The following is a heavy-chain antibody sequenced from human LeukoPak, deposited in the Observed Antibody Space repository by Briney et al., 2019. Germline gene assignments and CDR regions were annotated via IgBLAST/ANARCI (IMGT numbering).Heavy chain of an antibody. CDR1: GFTFSSYS. CDR3: ARDASSGSYYPLYFDY. D-gene: IGHD3-10*01. CDR2: ISSSSSYI. V-gene: IGHV3-21*01. J-gene: IGHJ4*02. Sequence: GGSLRLSCAASGFTFSSYSMNWVRQAPGEGLEWVSSISSSSSYIYYADSVKGRFTISRDNAKNSLYLQMNSLRAEDTAVYYCARDASSGSYYPLYFDYWGQGTLVTVSS.